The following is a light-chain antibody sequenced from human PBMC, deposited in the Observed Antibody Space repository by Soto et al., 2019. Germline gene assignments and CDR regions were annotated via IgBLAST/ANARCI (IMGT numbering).Light chain of an antibody. CDR3: SSYTTISTYV. V-gene: IGLV2-14*01. Sequence: QSVLTQPASVSGSPGQSITISCTGTSSDVGGYNYVSWYQQHPGKAPKLMIYDVRNRPSGVSNRFSGSKSVHTASLTISGLQAEDEADYYCSSYTTISTYVFGTGTKVTVL. CDR2: DVR. J-gene: IGLJ1*01. CDR1: SSDVGGYNY.